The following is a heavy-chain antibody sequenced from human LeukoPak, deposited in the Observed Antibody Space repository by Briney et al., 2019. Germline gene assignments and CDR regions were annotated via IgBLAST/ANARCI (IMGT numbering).Heavy chain of an antibody. J-gene: IGHJ4*02. CDR2: IYTSGST. CDR1: GGSISSYY. Sequence: SETLSLTCTVSGGSISSYYWRWIRQPAGKGLEWIGRIYTSGSTNYNPSLKSRVTMSVDTSKNQFSLKLSSVTAADTAVYYCATETHYYDSSGYSHWGQGTLVTVSS. V-gene: IGHV4-4*07. D-gene: IGHD3-22*01. CDR3: ATETHYYDSSGYSH.